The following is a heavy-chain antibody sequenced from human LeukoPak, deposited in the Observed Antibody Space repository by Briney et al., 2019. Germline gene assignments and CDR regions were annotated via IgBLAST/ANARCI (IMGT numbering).Heavy chain of an antibody. CDR2: IYYSGST. CDR1: GGSISSYY. Sequence: SETLSLTCTVSGGSISSYYWSWIRQPPGKGLEWIGYIYYSGSTNYNPSLKSRVTISVDTSKNQFSLKLSSVTAADTAVYYCARGSLRAAGTSAFDYWGQGTLVTVAS. D-gene: IGHD6-19*01. V-gene: IGHV4-59*01. CDR3: ARGSLRAAGTSAFDY. J-gene: IGHJ4*02.